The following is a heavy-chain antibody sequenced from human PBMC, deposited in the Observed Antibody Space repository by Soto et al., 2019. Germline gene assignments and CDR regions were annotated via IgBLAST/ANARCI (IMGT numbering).Heavy chain of an antibody. V-gene: IGHV3-53*01. CDR3: AKARGYYDTSGYSGYYCDY. D-gene: IGHD3-22*01. CDR2: IYSGDTT. Sequence: GVSISLSCTATAFPVSSNYMTGVGRAPGKGLECVSVIYSGDTTYYADSVKGRFTISRDNSKNTLYLQMNSLRAEDTAVYYCAKARGYYDTSGYSGYYCDYWGQGTLVNV. CDR1: AFPVSSNY. J-gene: IGHJ4*02.